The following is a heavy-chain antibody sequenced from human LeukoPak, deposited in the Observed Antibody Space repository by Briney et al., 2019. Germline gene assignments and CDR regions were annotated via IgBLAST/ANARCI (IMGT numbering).Heavy chain of an antibody. CDR1: GYTFTSYG. CDR2: ISAYNGNT. J-gene: IGHJ6*03. V-gene: IGHV1-18*01. D-gene: IGHD6-6*01. CDR3: AREIMYSSSSLSYYYMDV. Sequence: ASVKVSCKASGYTFTSYGISWVRQAPGQGGEGMGWISAYNGNTNYAQKLQGRVTMTTDTSTSTAYMELRSLRSDDTAVYYCAREIMYSSSSLSYYYMDVWGKGTTVTVSS.